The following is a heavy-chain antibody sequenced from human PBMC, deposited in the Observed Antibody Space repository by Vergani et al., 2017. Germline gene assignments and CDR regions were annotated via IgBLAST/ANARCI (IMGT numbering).Heavy chain of an antibody. CDR2: IRYDGSNK. CDR1: GFTFSSYG. Sequence: VQLVESGGGLVQPGGSLRLSCAASGFTFSSYGMHWVRQAPGKGLEWVAFIRYDGSNKYYADSVKGRFTISRDNAKNSLYLQMNSLRAEDTALYYCAKDITFGGSSDAFDIWGQGTMVTVSS. J-gene: IGHJ3*02. CDR3: AKDITFGGSSDAFDI. V-gene: IGHV3-30*02. D-gene: IGHD1-26*01.